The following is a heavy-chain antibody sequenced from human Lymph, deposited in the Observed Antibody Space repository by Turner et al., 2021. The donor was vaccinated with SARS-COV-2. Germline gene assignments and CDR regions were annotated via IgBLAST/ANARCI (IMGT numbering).Heavy chain of an antibody. D-gene: IGHD3-3*01. J-gene: IGHJ6*02. CDR2: ISYDGSNK. V-gene: IGHV3-30*18. Sequence: QVQLVESGGGVVQPGRSLRFSCAASGFTFSSYGMHWVRQGPGKGLVWVAVISYDGSNKYYADSVKGRFTISRDNSKNTLYLQMNSLRAEDTAVYYCAKVRSIFGVVIGGMDVWGQGTTVTVSS. CDR1: GFTFSSYG. CDR3: AKVRSIFGVVIGGMDV.